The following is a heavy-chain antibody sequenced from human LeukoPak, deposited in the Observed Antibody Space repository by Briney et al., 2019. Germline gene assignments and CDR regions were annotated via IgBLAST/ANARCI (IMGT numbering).Heavy chain of an antibody. D-gene: IGHD2-15*01. V-gene: IGHV1-2*02. CDR3: ARWGDCSGGSCYRRNYYYYYMDV. Sequence: ASVKVSFKACVYTFTGYYMHWVRQRPGQGLEWMGGINPNSGGTNYAQKLQGRVTMTRAESISTAYMELCRLRSDDTAVYYCARWGDCSGGSCYRRNYYYYYMDVWGKGTTVTISS. CDR1: VYTFTGYY. J-gene: IGHJ6*03. CDR2: INPNSGGT.